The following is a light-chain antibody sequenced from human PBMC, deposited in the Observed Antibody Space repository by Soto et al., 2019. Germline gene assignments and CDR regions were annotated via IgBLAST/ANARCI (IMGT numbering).Light chain of an antibody. CDR2: AVS. J-gene: IGLJ3*02. V-gene: IGLV2-14*01. Sequence: QSALTQPASVSGSPGQSITISCTGTSSDVGGYNYVSWYQQHPGEAPKLMIYAVSNRPSEVSNRFSGSKSGNTASLTISGLQAEDEADYYCSSYTTTSTRVFGGGTKLTVL. CDR3: SSYTTTSTRV. CDR1: SSDVGGYNY.